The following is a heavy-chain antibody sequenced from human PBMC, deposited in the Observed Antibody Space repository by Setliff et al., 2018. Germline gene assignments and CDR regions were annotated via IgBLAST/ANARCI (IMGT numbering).Heavy chain of an antibody. D-gene: IGHD3-10*01. J-gene: IGHJ4*02. CDR2: INPHGSEK. CDR3: FGAGTCSY. Sequence: HPGGSLRLSCVGSGFTYNNCWVSWVRQAPGKGLEWLASINPHGSEKYYADSVKGRFTISRDNAKNSLSLQMNNLRTEDTAVYYCFGAGTCSYWGQGTLVTVSS. V-gene: IGHV3-7*01. CDR1: GFTYNNCW.